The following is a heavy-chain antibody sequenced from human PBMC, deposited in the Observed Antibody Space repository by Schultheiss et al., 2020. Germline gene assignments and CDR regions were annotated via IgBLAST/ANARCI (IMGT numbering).Heavy chain of an antibody. V-gene: IGHV3-48*02. D-gene: IGHD3-10*01. Sequence: GGSLRLSCAASGFSFSRLGMYWVRQAPGKGLEWVSYISSTSSTMYYADSVKGRFTISRDNAKNSLYLQMNSLRDGDTAVYYCARGEEGSYYYSYMDVWGKGTTVTVSS. CDR2: ISSTSSTM. CDR1: GFSFSRLG. J-gene: IGHJ6*03. CDR3: ARGEEGSYYYSYMDV.